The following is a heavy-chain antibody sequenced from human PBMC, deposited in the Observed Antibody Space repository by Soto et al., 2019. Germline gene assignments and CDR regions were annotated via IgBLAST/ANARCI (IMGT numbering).Heavy chain of an antibody. V-gene: IGHV3-30-3*01. CDR1: GFTFSSYA. D-gene: IGHD2-2*01. J-gene: IGHJ4*02. Sequence: QVQLVESGGGVVQPGRSLRLSCAASGFTFSSYAMHWVRQAPGKGLEWVAVISYDGSNKYYADSVKGRFTISRDNSKNTLYLQMNSLRAEDTAVYYCARDKVVPAAMPDYWGQGTLVTVSS. CDR3: ARDKVVPAAMPDY. CDR2: ISYDGSNK.